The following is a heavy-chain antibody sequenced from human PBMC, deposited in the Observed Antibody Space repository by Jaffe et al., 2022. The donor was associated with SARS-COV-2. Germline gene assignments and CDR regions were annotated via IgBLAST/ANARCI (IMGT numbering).Heavy chain of an antibody. D-gene: IGHD3-10*01. CDR2: ISSSSSTI. CDR1: GFTFSSYS. Sequence: EVQLVESGGGLVQPGGSLRLSCAASGFTFSSYSMNWVRQAPGKGLEWVSYISSSSSTIYYADSVKGRFTISRDNAKNSLYLQMNSLRDEDTAVYYCARDKTHAGSPLYYGMDVWGQGTTVTVSS. J-gene: IGHJ6*02. V-gene: IGHV3-48*02. CDR3: ARDKTHAGSPLYYGMDV.